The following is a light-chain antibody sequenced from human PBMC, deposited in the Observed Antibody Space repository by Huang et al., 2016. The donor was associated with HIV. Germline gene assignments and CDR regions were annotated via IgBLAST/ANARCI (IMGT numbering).Light chain of an antibody. V-gene: IGKV3-11*01. J-gene: IGKJ2*01. CDR1: PSANSY. CDR3: QQRNNWPYT. CDR2: DAS. Sequence: ETVLTQSPATLSLSPGERATLSCRASPSANSYLAWYQQKPDQAPRLLIYDASNRATGFPARFSGNGSGTDFTLTISSLEPEDSAVYYCQQRNNWPYTFGQGTKVEIK.